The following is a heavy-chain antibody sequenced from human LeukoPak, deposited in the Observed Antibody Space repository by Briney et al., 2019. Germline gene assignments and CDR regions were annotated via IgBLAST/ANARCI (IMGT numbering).Heavy chain of an antibody. J-gene: IGHJ3*02. CDR1: GFTISGYW. CDR3: VSHVYGGSPFDI. Sequence: GGSLRLSCAASGFTISGYWMHWVRQVPGKGLVWVSRINTDGSNTSYADSVKGRFTISRDNAENTLYLQMNSLGAEDTAVYHCVSHVYGGSPFDIWGQGTMVTVSS. CDR2: INTDGSNT. V-gene: IGHV3-74*01. D-gene: IGHD4-23*01.